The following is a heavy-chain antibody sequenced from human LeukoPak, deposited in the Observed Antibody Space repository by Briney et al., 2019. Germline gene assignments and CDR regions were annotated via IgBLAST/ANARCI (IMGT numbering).Heavy chain of an antibody. CDR2: IYYSGST. J-gene: IGHJ4*02. V-gene: IGHV4-59*01. CDR1: GGSISSSY. Sequence: SETLSLTCTVSGGSISSSYWSWIRQPPGKGLEWIGYIYYSGSTNYNPSLKSRVTISVDTSKNQFSLKLSSVTAADTAVYYCARSRVLRYFDWLFWGQGTLVTVSS. CDR3: ARSRVLRYFDWLF. D-gene: IGHD3-9*01.